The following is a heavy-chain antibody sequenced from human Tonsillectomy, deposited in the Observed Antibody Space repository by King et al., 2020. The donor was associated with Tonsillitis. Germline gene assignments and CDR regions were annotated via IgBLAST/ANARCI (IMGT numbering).Heavy chain of an antibody. D-gene: IGHD3-9*01. Sequence: ITLKESGPTLVKPPQTLTLTCTFSGFSLSTNGVGVGWIRQPPGKALEWLAIIYWDDDKRFSPFLKNRLTITMDTSKNQVVLTMTNMDPVDTATYYCARRIGYFHSWFDPWGQGRLVTVSS. CDR1: GFSLSTNGVG. CDR2: IYWDDDK. V-gene: IGHV2-5*02. CDR3: ARRIGYFHSWFDP. J-gene: IGHJ5*02.